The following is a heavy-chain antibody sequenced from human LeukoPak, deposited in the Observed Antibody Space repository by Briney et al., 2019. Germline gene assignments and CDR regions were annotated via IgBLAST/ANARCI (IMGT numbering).Heavy chain of an antibody. CDR1: AYTFTSYG. CDR3: AIYYDDSTGYYFSFITRY. J-gene: IGHJ4*02. CDR2: ISVYNGNT. Sequence: ASVKVSCKAAAYTFTSYGISWVRLAPGQGLEWMGWISVYNGNTNYAQKLQGRVTMTTDTSTSTAYMELRSLRSDDTAVYYCAIYYDDSTGYYFSFITRYWGQGTLVTVSS. D-gene: IGHD3-22*01. V-gene: IGHV1-18*01.